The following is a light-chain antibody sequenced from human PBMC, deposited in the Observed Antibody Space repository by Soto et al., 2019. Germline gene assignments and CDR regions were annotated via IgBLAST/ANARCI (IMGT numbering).Light chain of an antibody. CDR3: MQALQSPYT. J-gene: IGKJ2*01. V-gene: IGKV2-28*01. CDR1: QRLLHSNGNHF. Sequence: EIVMTQSPPSLTVTPGEPASISCRSSQRLLHSNGNHFLEWYLQKPGQSPQLLIYLGSYRASGVPDRVSGSGAGTDFTLKITRVEAEDVGIYCCMQALQSPYTFGQGTKLEIK. CDR2: LGS.